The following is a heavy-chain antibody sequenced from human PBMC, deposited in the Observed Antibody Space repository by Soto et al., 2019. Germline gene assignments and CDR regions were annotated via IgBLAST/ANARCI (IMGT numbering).Heavy chain of an antibody. CDR3: ATDQSTTYYYYYGMDV. Sequence: ASVKVACKVSGYTLTELSIHWVRQAPGKGLEWMGGFDPEDGEIVYAQNFQGRVTMTEDTSTDTAYMELSSLRSEDTAVYYCATDQSTTYYYYYGMDVWGQGTTDTVSS. CDR1: GYTLTELS. J-gene: IGHJ6*02. V-gene: IGHV1-24*01. CDR2: FDPEDGEI. D-gene: IGHD1-1*01.